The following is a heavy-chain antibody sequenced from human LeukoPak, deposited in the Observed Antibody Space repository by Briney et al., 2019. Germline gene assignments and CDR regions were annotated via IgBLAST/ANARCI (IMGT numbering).Heavy chain of an antibody. CDR1: GFTFSNAW. CDR2: IKSKTDGGTT. V-gene: IGHV3-15*01. Sequence: GGSLRLSCAAPGFTFSNAWMSWVRQAPGKGLEWVGRIKSKTDGGTTDYAAPVKGRFTISRDDSKNTLYLQMNSLKTEDTAVYYCTTDSSSSWYGGKIYWGQGTLVTVSS. CDR3: TTDSSSSWYGGKIY. D-gene: IGHD6-13*01. J-gene: IGHJ4*02.